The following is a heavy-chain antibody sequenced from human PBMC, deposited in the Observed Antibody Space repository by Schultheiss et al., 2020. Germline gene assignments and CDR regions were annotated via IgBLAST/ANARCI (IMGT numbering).Heavy chain of an antibody. Sequence: GESLKISCAASGFTFSSYAMSWVRQAPGKGLEWVSAISGSGGSTYYADSVKGRFTISRDNSKNTLYLQMNSLRAEDTALYYCARGRSDENGDPYFDDWGQGTLVTVSS. CDR2: ISGSGGST. CDR3: ARGRSDENGDPYFDD. V-gene: IGHV3-23*01. CDR1: GFTFSSYA. J-gene: IGHJ4*02. D-gene: IGHD4-17*01.